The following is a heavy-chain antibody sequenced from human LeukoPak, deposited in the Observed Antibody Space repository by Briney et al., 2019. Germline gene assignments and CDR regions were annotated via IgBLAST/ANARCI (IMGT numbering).Heavy chain of an antibody. D-gene: IGHD6-6*01. CDR2: ISSSSTI. V-gene: IGHV3-48*01. CDR1: GFTFSSYS. J-gene: IGHJ4*02. CDR3: ARHTYARPFDF. Sequence: PGGSLRLSCAASGFTFSSYSMNWVRQAPGKGLEWVSYISSSSTIYYADSVKGRFTISRDSAKKSLYLQMNSLRAEDTAVYYCARHTYARPFDFWGQGTLVTVSS.